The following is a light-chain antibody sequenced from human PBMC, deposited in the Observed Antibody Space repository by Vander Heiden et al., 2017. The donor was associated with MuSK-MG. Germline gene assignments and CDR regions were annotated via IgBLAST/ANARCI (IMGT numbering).Light chain of an antibody. CDR1: QSNSSY. J-gene: IGKJ1*01. CDR3: QQSDSTPWT. CDR2: AAS. V-gene: IGKV1-39*01. Sequence: DIQMTQSPSSLSASVGDRVTITCRASQSNSSYLNWYQQKPGKAPKLLIYAASSLQSGVPSRFSGSGSGTDFTLIISRLQPEDFATFYCQQSDSTPWTFGQGTKVEIK.